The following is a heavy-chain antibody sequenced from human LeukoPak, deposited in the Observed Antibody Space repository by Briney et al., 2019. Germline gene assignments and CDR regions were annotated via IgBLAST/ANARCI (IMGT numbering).Heavy chain of an antibody. Sequence: GRSLRLSCTASGFTFGDYAMGWVRQAPGKGLEWVGFIRSKAYGGTTEYAASVKGRFTISRDDSKSIAYLQMNSLKTEDTAVYYCTRVGDYDFWSGRYYFDYWGQGTLVTVSS. D-gene: IGHD3-3*01. V-gene: IGHV3-49*04. CDR2: IRSKAYGGTT. CDR3: TRVGDYDFWSGRYYFDY. CDR1: GFTFGDYA. J-gene: IGHJ4*02.